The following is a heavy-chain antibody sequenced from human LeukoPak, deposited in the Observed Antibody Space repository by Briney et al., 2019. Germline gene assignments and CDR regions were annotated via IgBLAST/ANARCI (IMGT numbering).Heavy chain of an antibody. CDR2: IYSGGST. D-gene: IGHD4-17*01. J-gene: IGHJ4*02. CDR3: ARAGEYYGDSTPYYFDY. Sequence: PGGSLRLSCAASGFTVSSNYMSWVRQAPGKGLEWVSVIYSGGSTYYADSVKGRFTISRDNAKNSLYLQMNSLRAEDTAVYYCARAGEYYGDSTPYYFDYWGQGTLVTVSS. CDR1: GFTVSSNY. V-gene: IGHV3-53*01.